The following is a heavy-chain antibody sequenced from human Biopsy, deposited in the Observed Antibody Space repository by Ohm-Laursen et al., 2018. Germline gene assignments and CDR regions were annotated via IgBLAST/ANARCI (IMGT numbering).Heavy chain of an antibody. J-gene: IGHJ5*02. CDR2: IFNSANT. Sequence: TLSLTCAVSGGSISRGGPYWSWIRQRPGKGLEWIGYIFNSANTYYNPFLKNLITISGDTSKNQFSLKLNSVTAADTAVYYCARGDYFDSNGYFWFDPWGQGTLVTVSS. V-gene: IGHV4-31*01. CDR3: ARGDYFDSNGYFWFDP. CDR1: GGSISRGGPY. D-gene: IGHD3-22*01.